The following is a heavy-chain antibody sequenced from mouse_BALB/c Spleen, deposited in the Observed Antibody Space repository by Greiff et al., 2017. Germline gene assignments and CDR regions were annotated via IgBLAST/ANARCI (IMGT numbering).Heavy chain of an antibody. CDR3: ARSWDGYYDYAMDY. CDR1: GYSITSDYA. Sequence: EVQLQQSGPGLVKPSQSLSLTCTVTGYSITSDYAWNWIRQFPGNKLEWMGYISYSGSTSYNPSLKSRISITRDTSKNQFFLQLNSVTTEDTATYYCARSWDGYYDYAMDYWGQGTSVTVSS. V-gene: IGHV3-2*02. J-gene: IGHJ4*01. D-gene: IGHD2-3*01. CDR2: ISYSGST.